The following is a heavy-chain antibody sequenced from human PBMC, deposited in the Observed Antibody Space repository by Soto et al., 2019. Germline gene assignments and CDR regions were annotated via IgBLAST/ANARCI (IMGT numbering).Heavy chain of an antibody. V-gene: IGHV1-18*01. D-gene: IGHD3-3*01. CDR3: ARDAAYNDFWGGVMELYSYNMDV. CDR2: ISAHNGDR. CDR1: GYNFANYG. Sequence: QVQLVQSEAEVKKPGASLKVSCRASGYNFANYGISWVRQAPGQGVEWMGWISAHNGDRKYAQKVQGRFTMTADTSTSTAYMEMWSLRSDDTAVYYCARDAAYNDFWGGVMELYSYNMDVWGQGTTVTV. J-gene: IGHJ6*02.